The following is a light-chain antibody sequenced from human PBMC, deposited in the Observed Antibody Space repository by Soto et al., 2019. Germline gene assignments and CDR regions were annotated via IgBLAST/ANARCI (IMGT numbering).Light chain of an antibody. V-gene: IGLV1-44*01. CDR3: AAWDDSLNGVV. CDR1: SSNIGSDP. J-gene: IGLJ2*01. CDR2: SNN. Sequence: QSVLTQPPSASGTPGQRVTISCSGSSSNIGSDPVNWYQQLPGTAPKLLIYSNNQRPSGVPDRFSGSKSGTSASLAISGRQSEHDADYYCAAWDDSLNGVVFGGGTKLTVL.